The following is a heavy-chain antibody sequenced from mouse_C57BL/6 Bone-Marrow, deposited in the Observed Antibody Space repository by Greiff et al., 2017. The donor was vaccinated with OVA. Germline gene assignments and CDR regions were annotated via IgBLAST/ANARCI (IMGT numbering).Heavy chain of an antibody. J-gene: IGHJ1*03. CDR1: GFTFSSYA. CDR2: ISDGGSYN. Sequence: EVMLVESGGGLVKPGGSLKLSCAASGFTFSSYAMSWVRQTPEKRLEWVATISDGGSYNYSPDNVKGRFTISRDNAKNNLYLQMSHLKSEYTAMYYCARDGGLPRITTVVATGYFDVWGTGTPVTVSS. CDR3: ARDGGLPRITTVVATGYFDV. V-gene: IGHV5-4*01. D-gene: IGHD1-1*01.